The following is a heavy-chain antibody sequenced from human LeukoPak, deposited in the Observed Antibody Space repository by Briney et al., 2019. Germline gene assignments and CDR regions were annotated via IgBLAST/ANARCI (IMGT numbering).Heavy chain of an antibody. CDR1: GGSVSSGDYY. Sequence: PSETLSLTCTVSGGSVSSGDYYWGWIRQYPGKGLEWIGYIYYNGNIYYNPSLESRVTISVDTSKNQFSLKLTSVTAADTAVYYCARVDYYYDSSGYFPWGQGTLVTVSS. V-gene: IGHV4-31*03. CDR2: IYYNGNI. CDR3: ARVDYYYDSSGYFP. D-gene: IGHD3-22*01. J-gene: IGHJ5*02.